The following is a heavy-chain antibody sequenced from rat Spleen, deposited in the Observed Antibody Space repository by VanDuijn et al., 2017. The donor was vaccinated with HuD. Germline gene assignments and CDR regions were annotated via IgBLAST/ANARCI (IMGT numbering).Heavy chain of an antibody. Sequence: EVQLVESDGGLVQPGRSLKLSCAASGFTFSDYYMAWVRQAPTKGLEWVASISYDGGSTYYRDSVKGRFTISRDNAKSTLSLRMDSLRSEDTATYYCARRHYGYTDYFDYWGQGVMVTVSS. V-gene: IGHV5-20*01. J-gene: IGHJ2*01. CDR3: ARRHYGYTDYFDY. D-gene: IGHD1-9*01. CDR2: ISYDGGST. CDR1: GFTFSDYY.